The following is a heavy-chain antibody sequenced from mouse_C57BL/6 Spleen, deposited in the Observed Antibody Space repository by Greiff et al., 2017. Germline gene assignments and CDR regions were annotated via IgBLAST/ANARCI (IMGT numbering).Heavy chain of an antibody. Sequence: EVRVVESGEGLVKPGGSLKLSCAASGFTFSSYAMSWVRQTPEKRLEWVAYISSGGDYIYYADTVKGRFTISRDNARNTLYLQMSSLKSEDTAMYYCTSYSLYYFDYWGQGTTLTVSS. D-gene: IGHD2-12*01. CDR2: ISSGGDYI. J-gene: IGHJ2*01. V-gene: IGHV5-9-1*02. CDR3: TSYSLYYFDY. CDR1: GFTFSSYA.